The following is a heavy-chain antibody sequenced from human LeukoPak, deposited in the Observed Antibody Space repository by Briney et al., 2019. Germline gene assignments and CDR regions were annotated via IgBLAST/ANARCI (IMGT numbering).Heavy chain of an antibody. D-gene: IGHD2-8*01. CDR3: AKDGVNGNGRWDWFDP. Sequence: AGSLTLSWVHSGSTLRLYRMSCARHAPAKGLESVSSMGSVDDIHYADSVKGRFTISRDDSKSTLYLQMNSLRAEDTAVYYCAKDGVNGNGRWDWFDPWGQGTLVTVSS. J-gene: IGHJ5*02. CDR1: GSTLRLYR. CDR2: MGSVDDI. V-gene: IGHV3-23*01.